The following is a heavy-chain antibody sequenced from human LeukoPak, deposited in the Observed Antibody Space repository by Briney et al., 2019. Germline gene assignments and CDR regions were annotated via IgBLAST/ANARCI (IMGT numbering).Heavy chain of an antibody. V-gene: IGHV4-34*01. J-gene: IGHJ3*02. CDR1: GGSFSGYY. Sequence: SETLSLTCAVYGGSFSGYYWSWIRQPPGKGLEWIGEINHSGSTNYNPSLKSRVTISVDTSKNQFSLKLSSVTAADTAVYYCARASVWQGYDFDIWGQGTMVTVSS. D-gene: IGHD3-16*01. CDR2: INHSGST. CDR3: ARASVWQGYDFDI.